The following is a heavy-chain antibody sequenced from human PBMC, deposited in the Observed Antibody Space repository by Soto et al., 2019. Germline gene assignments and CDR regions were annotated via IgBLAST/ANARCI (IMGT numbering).Heavy chain of an antibody. V-gene: IGHV3-21*04. Sequence: GSPGISRSASGFNLNKYSLKRGPPAPGKGLEWVSSINSGSFSINYADSVEGRFTISRDNAKNSLHLEMQSLRHEDTAVYYCVKVQDYSGNSNVWGQGTAVTVSS. CDR2: INSGSFSI. J-gene: IGHJ6*02. D-gene: IGHD4-4*01. CDR1: GFNLNKYS. CDR3: VKVQDYSGNSNV.